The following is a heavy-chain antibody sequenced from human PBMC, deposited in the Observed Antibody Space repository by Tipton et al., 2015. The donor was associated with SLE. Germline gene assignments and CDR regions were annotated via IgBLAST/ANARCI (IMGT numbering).Heavy chain of an antibody. D-gene: IGHD3-3*01. CDR3: ARRGGEIRYYDFGSGRDGAFDI. CDR2: INHSGST. Sequence: TLSLTCAVYGGSFSGYYWSWIRQPPGKGLEWIGEINHSGSTNYNPSLKSRVTISVDTSKNQFSLKLSSVTAADTAVYYCARRGGEIRYYDFGSGRDGAFDIWGQGTMVPVSS. CDR1: GGSFSGYY. V-gene: IGHV4-34*01. J-gene: IGHJ3*02.